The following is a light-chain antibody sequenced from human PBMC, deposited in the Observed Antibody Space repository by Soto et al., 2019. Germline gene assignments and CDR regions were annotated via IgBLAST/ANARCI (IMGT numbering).Light chain of an antibody. V-gene: IGLV2-14*01. CDR1: SSDVGAYNY. Sequence: QSVLTQPASVSGSPGESITISCTGTSSDVGAYNYVSWYQQDPGKAPKLMIYDVSSRPSGVSNRFSGSKSGHTASLTISGLQAEDEADHYCSSYTSSSTYVFGTGTKVTVL. J-gene: IGLJ1*01. CDR3: SSYTSSSTYV. CDR2: DVS.